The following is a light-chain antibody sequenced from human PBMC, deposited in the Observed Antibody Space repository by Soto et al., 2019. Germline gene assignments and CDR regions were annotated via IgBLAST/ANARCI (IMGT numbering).Light chain of an antibody. CDR3: QQYGSSPLLT. J-gene: IGKJ4*01. V-gene: IGKV3-15*01. CDR1: QSFSSN. CDR2: GAS. Sequence: EIVMTQSPATLSVSPGERVTLSCRASQSFSSNLAWYQHKPGQAPRLLIYGASTTATDVPPRFSGSGSGTEFTLTISNLQSEDFAVYYCQQYGSSPLLTFGGGTKVEIK.